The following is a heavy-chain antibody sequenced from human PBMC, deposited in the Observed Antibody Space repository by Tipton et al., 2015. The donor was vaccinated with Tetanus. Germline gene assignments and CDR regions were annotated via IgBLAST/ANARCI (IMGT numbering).Heavy chain of an antibody. CDR1: GYTFTGYY. D-gene: IGHD3-16*01. Sequence: QLVQSGAEVKKPGASVKVSCKASGYTFTGYYIYWVRQAPGQGLEWMGWIDANSGGTVYAQKLQGRVTMTRDPSISTAYMELRSRGFFDSAVYYCARGRGVYGCDGMVVWGPGTAVPVS. J-gene: IGHJ6*02. CDR2: IDANSGGT. CDR3: ARGRGVYGCDGMVV. V-gene: IGHV1-2*02.